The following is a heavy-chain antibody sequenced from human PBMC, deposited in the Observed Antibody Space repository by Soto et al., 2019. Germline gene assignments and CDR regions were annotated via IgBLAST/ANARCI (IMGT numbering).Heavy chain of an antibody. J-gene: IGHJ4*02. V-gene: IGHV4-39*01. CDR1: GGSISSSSCY. Sequence: PSETLSLTCTVSGGSISSSSCYWGWIRQPPGKGLEWIGSIYYSGSTYYNPSLKSRVTISVDTSKNQFSLKLSSVTAADTAVYYCARHFRRVAGIGFDYWGQGTLVTVSS. CDR3: ARHFRRVAGIGFDY. D-gene: IGHD6-19*01. CDR2: IYYSGST.